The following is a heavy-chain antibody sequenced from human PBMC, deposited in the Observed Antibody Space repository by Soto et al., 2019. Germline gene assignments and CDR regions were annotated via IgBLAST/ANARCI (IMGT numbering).Heavy chain of an antibody. CDR2: ISSSSSYI. V-gene: IGHV3-21*01. CDR3: ATLPAAAIGY. J-gene: IGHJ4*02. D-gene: IGHD2-2*01. Sequence: GGSLRLSCTASGFTFSSYSMNWVRQAPGKGLEWVSSISSSSSYIYYADSVKGRFTISRDNAKNSLYLQMNSLRAEDTAVYYCATLPAAAIGYWGQGTLVTVSS. CDR1: GFTFSSYS.